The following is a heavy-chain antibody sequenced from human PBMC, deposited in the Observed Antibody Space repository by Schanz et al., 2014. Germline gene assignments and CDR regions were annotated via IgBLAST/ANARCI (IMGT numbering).Heavy chain of an antibody. D-gene: IGHD3-10*01. CDR3: AKGRFGELSAFDI. Sequence: EVQLLESGGGLVEPGGSLRLSCAASGFSFSSYAMGWVRQAPGKGLEWVSAISGGGGTTYYADSVKGRFTISRDNSKNTLYLQMNSLRAEDTAVYYCAKGRFGELSAFDIWGQGTMVTVSS. CDR1: GFSFSSYA. J-gene: IGHJ3*02. CDR2: ISGGGGTT. V-gene: IGHV3-23*01.